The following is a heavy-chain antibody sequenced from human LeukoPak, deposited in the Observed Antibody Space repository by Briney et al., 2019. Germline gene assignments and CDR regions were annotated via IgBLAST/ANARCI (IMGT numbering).Heavy chain of an antibody. V-gene: IGHV1-2*06. CDR3: ARVCVAAGAYYYGMDV. Sequence: VASVKVSCKASGYTFTGYYMHWVRQAPGQGLERMGRINPNSGGTNYAQKFQGRVTMTRDTSISTAYMELSGLRSDDAAVYYCARVCVAAGAYYYGMDVWGQGTTVTVSS. CDR2: INPNSGGT. CDR1: GYTFTGYY. J-gene: IGHJ6*02. D-gene: IGHD6-13*01.